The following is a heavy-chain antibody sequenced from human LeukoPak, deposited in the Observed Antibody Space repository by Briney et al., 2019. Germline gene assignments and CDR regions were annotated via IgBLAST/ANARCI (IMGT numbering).Heavy chain of an antibody. D-gene: IGHD5-24*01. CDR2: IYYSGST. CDR3: ARGLLDGYTHPAAFDI. V-gene: IGHV4-59*01. Sequence: PSETLSLTCTVSGGSISSYYWSWIRQPPGKELEWIGYIYYSGSTNYNPSLKSRVTISVDTSKNQFSLKLSSVTAADTAVYYCARGLLDGYTHPAAFDIWGQGTMVTVSS. J-gene: IGHJ3*02. CDR1: GGSISSYY.